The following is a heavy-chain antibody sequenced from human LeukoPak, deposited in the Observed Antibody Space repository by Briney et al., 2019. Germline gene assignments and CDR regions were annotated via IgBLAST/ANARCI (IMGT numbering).Heavy chain of an antibody. V-gene: IGHV4-30-4*01. CDR3: ASYYGDSSLVDY. CDR2: IYYSGST. Sequence: SQTLSLTCTVSGGSNSSGDYHWSWIRQPPGKGLEWIGYIYYSGSTYYNPSLKSRVTISVDTSKNQFSLKLSSVTAADTAVYYCASYYGDSSLVDYWGQGTLVTVSS. CDR1: GGSNSSGDYH. D-gene: IGHD4-17*01. J-gene: IGHJ4*02.